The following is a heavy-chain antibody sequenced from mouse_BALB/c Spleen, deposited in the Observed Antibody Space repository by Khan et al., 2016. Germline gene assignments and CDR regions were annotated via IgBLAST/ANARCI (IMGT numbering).Heavy chain of an antibody. CDR2: INPDSSTI. Sequence: EVKLLESGGGLVQPGGSLKLSCAASGFDFSRYWMSWVRQAPGRGLEWIGEINPDSSTINYTPSLKDKFIISRDNAKNTLYLQMSKVRSEDTAFYYCTRLYYYGCSDYWGQGTTLTVSS. CDR3: TRLYYYGCSDY. CDR1: GFDFSRYW. V-gene: IGHV4-1*02. D-gene: IGHD1-1*01. J-gene: IGHJ2*01.